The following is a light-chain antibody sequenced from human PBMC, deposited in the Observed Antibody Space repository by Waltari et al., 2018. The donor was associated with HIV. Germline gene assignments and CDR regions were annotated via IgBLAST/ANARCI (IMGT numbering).Light chain of an antibody. CDR3: QHRSNWPIT. CDR2: GAS. Sequence: VLTQSPASLVLSRGERDTLPCRASQSVSNYLAWYQQKPGQAPRLLIYGASSRATGIPARFSGSGSGTDFTLTISSLEPGDFAVYYCQHRSNWPITFGQGTRLEIK. V-gene: IGKV3-11*01. J-gene: IGKJ5*01. CDR1: QSVSNY.